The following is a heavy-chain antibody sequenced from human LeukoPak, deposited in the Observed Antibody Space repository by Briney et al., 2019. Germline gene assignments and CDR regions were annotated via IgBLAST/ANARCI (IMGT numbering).Heavy chain of an antibody. D-gene: IGHD3-10*01. CDR2: IYTSGST. J-gene: IGHJ6*03. CDR1: GGSISSYY. Sequence: SETLSLTRTVSGGSISSYYWSWIRQPPGKGLEWLGYIYTSGSTNYNPSLKSRVTISVDTSKNQFSLKLSSVTAADTAVYYCARLWFGELPTSRYYYYMDVWGKGTTVTVSS. V-gene: IGHV4-4*09. CDR3: ARLWFGELPTSRYYYYMDV.